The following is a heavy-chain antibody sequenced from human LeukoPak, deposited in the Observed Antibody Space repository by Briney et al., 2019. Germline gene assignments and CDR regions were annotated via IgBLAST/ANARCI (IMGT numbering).Heavy chain of an antibody. CDR1: GGSFSGYY. V-gene: IGHV4-34*01. D-gene: IGHD3-3*01. CDR2: INHSGST. J-gene: IGHJ4*02. CDR3: ASEDYDFWSGRQRYYFDY. Sequence: PSETLSLTCAVYGGSFSGYYWSWIRQPPGKGLEWIGEINHSGSTNYNPSLKSRVTISVDTSKNQFSLKLSSVTAADTAVYYCASEDYDFWSGRQRYYFDYWGQGTLVTVSS.